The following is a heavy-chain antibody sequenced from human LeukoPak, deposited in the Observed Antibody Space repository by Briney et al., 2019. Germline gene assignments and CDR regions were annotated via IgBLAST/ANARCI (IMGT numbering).Heavy chain of an antibody. CDR2: IYYSGST. CDR1: GVSISSYY. CDR3: ARGRYYYDSSGYYPDFDY. Sequence: SETLSLTCTVSGVSISSYYWSWIRQPPGKGLEWIGYIYYSGSTNYNPSLMSRVTISVETSKNQFSLKLSSVTAADTAVYYCARGRYYYDSSGYYPDFDYWGQGTLVTVS. D-gene: IGHD3-22*01. V-gene: IGHV4-59*01. J-gene: IGHJ4*02.